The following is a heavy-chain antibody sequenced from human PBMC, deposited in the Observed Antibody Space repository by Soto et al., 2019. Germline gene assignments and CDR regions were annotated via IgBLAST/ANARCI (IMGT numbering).Heavy chain of an antibody. CDR3: AVWDHSHWFDY. CDR2: IKYDGSET. J-gene: IGHJ5*01. V-gene: IGHV3-7*02. Sequence: PGGSLRLSCAGSGLTFSSYWMSWVRQAPGKGLEWVANIKYDGSETDYVDSVKGRFTISRDNAKNSLYLQMNSLRAEDTAMYYCAVWDHSHWFDYWGQRTLVTVSS. D-gene: IGHD1-26*01. CDR1: GLTFSSYW.